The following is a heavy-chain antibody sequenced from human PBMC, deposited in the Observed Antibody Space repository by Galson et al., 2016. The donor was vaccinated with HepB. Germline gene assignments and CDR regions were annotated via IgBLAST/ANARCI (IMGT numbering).Heavy chain of an antibody. Sequence: SLRHSCAASGFSFSTSGMSWVRQTPGRGLEWVSGITGSGGTTHYADSVKGRFTISRDNSKNTLYLYMNSLRAGDTAVYYCGNHEGFDYWGQGALVTVSS. CDR1: GFSFSTSG. CDR3: GNHEGFDY. V-gene: IGHV3-23*01. J-gene: IGHJ4*02. CDR2: ITGSGGTT.